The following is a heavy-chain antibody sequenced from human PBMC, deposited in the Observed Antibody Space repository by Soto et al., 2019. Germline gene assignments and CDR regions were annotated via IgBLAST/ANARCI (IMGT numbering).Heavy chain of an antibody. CDR1: GGSISSSSYY. CDR3: ARHSIYYDILTGYLNWFDP. V-gene: IGHV4-39*01. Sequence: SETLSLTCTVSGGSISSSSYYWGWIRQPPGKGQEWIGSIYYSGSTYYNPSLKSRVTIYVDTSKNQFSLKLSSVTAADTAVYYCARHSIYYDILTGYLNWFDPWGQGTLVTVSS. J-gene: IGHJ5*02. D-gene: IGHD3-9*01. CDR2: IYYSGST.